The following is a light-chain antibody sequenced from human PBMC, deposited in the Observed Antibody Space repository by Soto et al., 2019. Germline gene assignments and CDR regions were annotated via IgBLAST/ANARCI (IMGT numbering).Light chain of an antibody. V-gene: IGKV1-17*01. Sequence: DIQMTQSPSSLSASVGDRVTITCRASQSIDNYLSWYQQIPGKAPKLLIYAASNLQRGVPSRFSGSGSGTEFTLTISSLQPDDFATYYCQQYNSYPHFGQGTRLEIK. J-gene: IGKJ5*01. CDR2: AAS. CDR3: QQYNSYPH. CDR1: QSIDNY.